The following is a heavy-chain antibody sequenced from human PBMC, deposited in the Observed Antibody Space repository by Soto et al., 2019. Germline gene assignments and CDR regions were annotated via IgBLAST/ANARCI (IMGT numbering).Heavy chain of an antibody. Sequence: SETLSLTCTVSGGSISSSSYYWGWIRQPPGKGLEWIGSIYYSGSTYYNPSLKSRVTISVDTSKNQFSLKLSSVTAADTAVYYCARAGHSSSSEGANWFDPWGQGTLVTVSS. CDR2: IYYSGST. CDR1: GGSISSSSYY. D-gene: IGHD6-6*01. CDR3: ARAGHSSSSEGANWFDP. J-gene: IGHJ5*02. V-gene: IGHV4-39*07.